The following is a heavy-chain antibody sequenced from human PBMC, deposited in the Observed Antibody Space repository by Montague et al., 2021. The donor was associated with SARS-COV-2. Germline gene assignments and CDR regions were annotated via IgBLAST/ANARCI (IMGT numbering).Heavy chain of an antibody. CDR2: ISATSRTI. CDR1: GFTFSDYG. CDR3: VRDPVTGMDV. V-gene: IGHV3-48*04. J-gene: IGHJ6*02. Sequence: SRSLSLSASGFTFSDYGINWVRQAPGMGLEWFSYISATSRTIYYADSVKGRFTVSRDNAKNSLYLQMNSLRAEDTVLYYCVRDPVTGMDVWGLGTMVTVSS.